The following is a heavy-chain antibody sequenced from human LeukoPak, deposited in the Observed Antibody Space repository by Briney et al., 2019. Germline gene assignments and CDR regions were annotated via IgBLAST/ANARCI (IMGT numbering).Heavy chain of an antibody. Sequence: GASVKVSCKASGYTFTGYYMHWVRQAPGQGLEWMGRIIPILGIANYAQKFQGRVTITADKSTSTAYMELSSLRSEDTAVYYCASTLHSGSYSDYWGQGTLVTVSS. J-gene: IGHJ4*02. V-gene: IGHV1-69*02. CDR1: GYTFTGYY. D-gene: IGHD3-10*01. CDR3: ASTLHSGSYSDY. CDR2: IIPILGIA.